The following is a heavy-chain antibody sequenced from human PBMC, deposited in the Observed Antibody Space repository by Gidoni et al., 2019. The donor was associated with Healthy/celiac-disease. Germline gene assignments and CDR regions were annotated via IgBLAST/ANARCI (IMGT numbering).Heavy chain of an antibody. D-gene: IGHD5-12*01. CDR1: GFTFSRHR. CDR2: ISSISSTI. CDR3: ARDGYNSETFDY. V-gene: IGHV3-48*02. J-gene: IGHJ4*02. Sequence: EVQLVESGGGLVQPGGSLRLSCAAPGFTFSRHRMNWVRQAPGKGLEWVSYISSISSTIYYADSVKGRFTISRDNAKNSLYLQMNSLRDEDTAVYYCARDGYNSETFDYWGQGTLVTVSS.